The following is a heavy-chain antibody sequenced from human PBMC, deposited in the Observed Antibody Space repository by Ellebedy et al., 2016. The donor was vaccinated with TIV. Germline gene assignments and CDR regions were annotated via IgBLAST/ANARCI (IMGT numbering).Heavy chain of an antibody. D-gene: IGHD1-1*01. CDR3: ARVHCSITTCDYYYMDV. J-gene: IGHJ6*03. V-gene: IGHV4-4*07. CDR1: GGSVSRYF. CDR2: IFTSGSF. Sequence: SETLSLXXTVSGGSVSRYFWSWIRQPAGKGLEWIGRIFTSGSFNYNPSLMSRATMSVVTSKNQISLRLNSVTAADTAVYYCARVHCSITTCDYYYMDVWGKGTTVTVSS.